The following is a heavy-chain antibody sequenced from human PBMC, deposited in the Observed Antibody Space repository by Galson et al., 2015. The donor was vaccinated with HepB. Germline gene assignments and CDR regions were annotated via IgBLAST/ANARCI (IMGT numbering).Heavy chain of an antibody. J-gene: IGHJ4*02. D-gene: IGHD3-10*01. CDR1: GFTFSSYA. CDR3: AKGYGSGSYIPDY. V-gene: IGHV3-23*01. CDR2: ISATGSNT. Sequence: SLRLSCAASGFTFSSYAMNWVRQAPGMGLEWVSGISATGSNTHYANSLKGRFTISRDNSKNTLYLQMNSLTAEDTAVYYCAKGYGSGSYIPDYWGQGNLVTVFS.